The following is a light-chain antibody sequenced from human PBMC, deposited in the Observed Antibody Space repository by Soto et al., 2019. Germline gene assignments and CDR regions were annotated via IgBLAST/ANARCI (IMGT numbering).Light chain of an antibody. CDR1: QSVSSN. J-gene: IGKJ4*01. CDR2: GAS. Sequence: EIGMTQSPATLSVSPGERATLSCRASQSVSSNLAWYQQKPGQASRLLIYGASTRATGIPARFSASGSATEFTLTINSLQSEDFAVYYCQQYHNWPLTFGGGTRVEIK. V-gene: IGKV3-15*01. CDR3: QQYHNWPLT.